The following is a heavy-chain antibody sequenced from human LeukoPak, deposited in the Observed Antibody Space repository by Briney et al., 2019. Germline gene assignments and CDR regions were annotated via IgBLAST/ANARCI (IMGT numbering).Heavy chain of an antibody. D-gene: IGHD1-1*01. Sequence: PSETLSLTCTVSGDSISSYYWSWIRQPAGKGLEWIGRIYTSGSTNYNPSLKSRVTMSVDTSKNQFSLKLSSVTAADTAVYFCARGRVSSSTWYSTYYYYFYMDVWGKGTTVTVSS. CDR1: GDSISSYY. J-gene: IGHJ6*03. CDR2: IYTSGST. V-gene: IGHV4-4*07. CDR3: ARGRVSSSTWYSTYYYYFYMDV.